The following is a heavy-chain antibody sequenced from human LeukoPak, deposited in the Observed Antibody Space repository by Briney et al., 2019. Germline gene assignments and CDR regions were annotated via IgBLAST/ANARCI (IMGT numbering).Heavy chain of an antibody. CDR2: ISAYNGNT. CDR1: GYTFTSYG. CDR3: ARVGQWLVRGAFGI. V-gene: IGHV1-18*01. J-gene: IGHJ3*02. Sequence: GASVKVSCKASGYTFTSYGISWVRQAPGQGLEWMGWISAYNGNTNYAQKLQGRVTLTTDTSTSTAYMELRSLRSDDTAVYYCARVGQWLVRGAFGIWGQGTMVTVSS. D-gene: IGHD6-19*01.